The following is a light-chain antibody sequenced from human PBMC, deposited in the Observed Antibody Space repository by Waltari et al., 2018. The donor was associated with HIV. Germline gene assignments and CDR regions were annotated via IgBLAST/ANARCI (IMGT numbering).Light chain of an antibody. CDR3: QNRTNWPPILT. J-gene: IGKJ3*01. CDR2: DAS. CDR1: QSISNY. V-gene: IGKV3-11*01. Sequence: EIVLTQSPATLSLSPGERATLSCRASQSISNYLAWYHQKPGQAPRLLIFDASKRDTGIPARFSGSGSGTDFTLTISSLEPEDFAVYYCQNRTNWPPILTFGPGTKVDIK.